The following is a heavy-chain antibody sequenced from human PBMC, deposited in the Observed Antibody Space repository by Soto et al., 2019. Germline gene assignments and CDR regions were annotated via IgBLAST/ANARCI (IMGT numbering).Heavy chain of an antibody. D-gene: IGHD5-12*01. Sequence: SETLSLTCAVYGGSFSGYYLSWIRQPPGKGLEWIGEINHSGSTNYNPSLKSRVTISVDTSKNQFSLKLSSVTAADTAVYYCARDKWVATIRYYYYGMDVWGQGTTVTVSS. CDR2: INHSGST. J-gene: IGHJ6*02. CDR1: GGSFSGYY. V-gene: IGHV4-34*01. CDR3: ARDKWVATIRYYYYGMDV.